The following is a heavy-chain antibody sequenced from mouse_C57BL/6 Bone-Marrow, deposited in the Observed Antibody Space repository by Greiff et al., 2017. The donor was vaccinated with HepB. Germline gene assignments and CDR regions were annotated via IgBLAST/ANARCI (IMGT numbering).Heavy chain of an antibody. V-gene: IGHV1-55*01. D-gene: IGHD6-1*01. CDR1: GYTFTSYW. J-gene: IGHJ4*01. CDR3: ARCGPLYAMDY. CDR2: IYPGSGST. Sequence: QLPGAELVKPGASVKMSCKASGYTFTSYWITWVKQRPGQGLEWIGDIYPGSGSTNYNEKFKSKATLTVDTSSSTAYMQLSSLTSEDSAVYYCARCGPLYAMDYWGQGTSVTVSS.